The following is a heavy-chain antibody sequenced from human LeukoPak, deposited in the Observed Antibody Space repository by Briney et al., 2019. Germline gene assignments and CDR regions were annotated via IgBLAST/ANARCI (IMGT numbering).Heavy chain of an antibody. V-gene: IGHV3-7*01. J-gene: IGHJ3*02. CDR2: IKQDGSEK. CDR3: AREPTYCGGDCYWDAFDI. CDR1: GFTFSSYW. D-gene: IGHD2-21*01. Sequence: GGSLRLSCAASGFTFSSYWMSWVRQAPGKGLEWVANIKQDGSEKYYVDSVKGRFTIPRDNAKNSLYLQMNSLRAEDTAVYYCAREPTYCGGDCYWDAFDIWGQGTMVTVSS.